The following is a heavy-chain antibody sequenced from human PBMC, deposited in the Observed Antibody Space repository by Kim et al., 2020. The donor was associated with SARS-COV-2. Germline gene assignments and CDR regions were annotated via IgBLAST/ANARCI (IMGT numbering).Heavy chain of an antibody. CDR3: ARVGFDYDSPPGAFDI. J-gene: IGHJ3*02. Sequence: LQGRVTMTTDTSTSTAYMELRSLRSDDTAVYYCARVGFDYDSPPGAFDIWGQGTMVTVSS. V-gene: IGHV1-18*01. D-gene: IGHD3-22*01.